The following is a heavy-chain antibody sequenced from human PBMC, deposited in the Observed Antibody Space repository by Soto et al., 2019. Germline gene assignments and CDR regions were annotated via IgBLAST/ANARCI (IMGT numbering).Heavy chain of an antibody. Sequence: QLQLQESGPGLVKPSETLSLTCTVSGGSISSSSYYWGWIRQPPGKGLEWIGSIYNSGLTYYNPSLKSRVFISLDKSKSQCSLKLNSVTAADTAVYYCARLEGLATSSYYFDHWRQGTLVTVSS. CDR3: ARLEGLATSSYYFDH. D-gene: IGHD6-6*01. CDR2: IYNSGLT. J-gene: IGHJ4*02. CDR1: GGSISSSSYY. V-gene: IGHV4-39*01.